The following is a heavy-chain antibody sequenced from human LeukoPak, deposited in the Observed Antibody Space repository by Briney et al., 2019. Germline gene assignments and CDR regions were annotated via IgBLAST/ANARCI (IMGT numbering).Heavy chain of an antibody. V-gene: IGHV1-24*01. CDR1: GYTLTELY. D-gene: IGHD1-26*01. CDR2: FDPEDGET. CDR3: ATEWRGSYYHYFDY. Sequence: ASVKVSCKVSGYTLTELYMHWVRQAPGKGLEWMGGFDPEDGETIYAQKFQGRVTMTEDTSTDTAYMELSSLRSEDTAVYYCATEWRGSYYHYFDYWGQGTLVTVSS. J-gene: IGHJ4*02.